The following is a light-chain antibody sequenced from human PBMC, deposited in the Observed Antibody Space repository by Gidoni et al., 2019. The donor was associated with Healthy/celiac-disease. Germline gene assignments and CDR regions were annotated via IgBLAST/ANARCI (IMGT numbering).Light chain of an antibody. Sequence: DIQLTQSPSFLSASVGVRVTITCRASQGISSYLAWYQQKPGTAPKLLIYAASTLQSGVPSRFSGSGSGTEFTLTISSLQPEDFATYYCQQLNSYPWTFGQGTKVEIK. CDR3: QQLNSYPWT. CDR1: QGISSY. J-gene: IGKJ1*01. V-gene: IGKV1-9*01. CDR2: AAS.